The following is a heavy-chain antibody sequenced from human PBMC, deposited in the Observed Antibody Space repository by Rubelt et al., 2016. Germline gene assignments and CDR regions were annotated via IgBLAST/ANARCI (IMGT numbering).Heavy chain of an antibody. D-gene: IGHD4-11*01. CDR2: T. J-gene: IGHJ5*02. CDR3: ARHQIIRDMTRGGWFDP. V-gene: IGHV4-39*01. Sequence: TYYRPSVKSRVTISGDTSKNQVSLKLSSVTDADTAMYYCARHQIIRDMTRGGWFDPWGHGILVTVSS.